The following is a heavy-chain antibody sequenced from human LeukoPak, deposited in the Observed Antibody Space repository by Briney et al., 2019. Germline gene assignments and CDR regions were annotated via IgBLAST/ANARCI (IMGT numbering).Heavy chain of an antibody. CDR2: IKQEGSET. CDR3: ARSESTMTTWSMDY. Sequence: GGSLRLSCAASGFPFSRYWMTWVRQAPGKGLEWVAYIKQEGSETYYVDSVEGRFTISRDNAKNSLYLQMHSLRAEDTAIYYCARSESTMTTWSMDYWGQGILVTVSS. V-gene: IGHV3-7*01. J-gene: IGHJ4*02. CDR1: GFPFSRYW. D-gene: IGHD4-17*01.